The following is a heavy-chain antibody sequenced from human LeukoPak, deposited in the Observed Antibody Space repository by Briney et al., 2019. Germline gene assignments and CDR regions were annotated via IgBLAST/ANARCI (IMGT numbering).Heavy chain of an antibody. D-gene: IGHD6-19*01. Sequence: ASVKVSCKASGYTFTDYYMHWVRQAPGQGLEWMGWINPNSGGTNCAQNFQGRLTLTRDTSISTVYMELSSLTSDDTAVFYCARAAFAVAAKRDYWGQGTLVTVSS. CDR2: INPNSGGT. V-gene: IGHV1-2*02. J-gene: IGHJ4*02. CDR3: ARAAFAVAAKRDY. CDR1: GYTFTDYY.